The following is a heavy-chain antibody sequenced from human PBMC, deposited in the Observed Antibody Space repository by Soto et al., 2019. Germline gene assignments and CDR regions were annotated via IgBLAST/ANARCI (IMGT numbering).Heavy chain of an antibody. D-gene: IGHD6-19*01. J-gene: IGHJ5*02. Sequence: PWGSLGISCVSYGLNFSIFGMNWIRQAPGKGPDWIAVINPSGRAISYADSVKGRSTIYRDNAENSVYLQMSSLRGEDTSMYYRARYSGWSSYNWFDPWGQGTMVTVSS. CDR3: ARYSGWSSYNWFDP. CDR2: INPSGRAI. CDR1: GLNFSIFG. V-gene: IGHV3-48*03.